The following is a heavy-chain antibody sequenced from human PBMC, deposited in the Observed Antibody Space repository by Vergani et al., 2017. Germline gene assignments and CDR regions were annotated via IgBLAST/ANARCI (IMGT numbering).Heavy chain of an antibody. CDR3: ASSGRYFGWRNWFDP. CDR2: IYYSGST. Sequence: QLQLQESGPGLVKPSETLSLTCTVSGGSISSSSYYWGWIRQPPGKGLEWIGSIYYSGSTYYNPSLKSRVTISVDTSKNQFSLKLSSVTAADTAVYYCASSGRYFGWRNWFDPWGQGTLVTVSS. CDR1: GGSISSSSYY. V-gene: IGHV4-39*01. J-gene: IGHJ5*02. D-gene: IGHD3-9*01.